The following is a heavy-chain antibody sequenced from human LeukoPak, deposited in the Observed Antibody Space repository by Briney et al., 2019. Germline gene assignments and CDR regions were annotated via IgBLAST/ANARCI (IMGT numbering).Heavy chain of an antibody. D-gene: IGHD5-12*01. V-gene: IGHV4-38-2*02. J-gene: IGHJ3*01. CDR2: IRPDGHT. CDR1: GYFSTGYY. CDR3: ARQVATKGEWAFDV. Sequence: SETLSLTCSVSGYFSTGYYWGWIRQPPGKGLEWMASIRPDGHTYSNSSLRNQLTISADMPRNEFSLKLNSLTAADTAVYYCARQVATKGEWAFDVWGQGTVVTVSS.